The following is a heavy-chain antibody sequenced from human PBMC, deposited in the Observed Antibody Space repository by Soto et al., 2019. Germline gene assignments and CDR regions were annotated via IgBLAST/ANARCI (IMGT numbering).Heavy chain of an antibody. CDR3: ARIHFGDEPSYYYYGMDV. Sequence: QVQLQESGPGVVKPSQTLSLTCTVSGGSFSSGDYYWSWVRQPPGKGLEWIGYIYYTGSTFNNPSLKSRVSISIDTSKTQFSLKLSSVTAADTPVYYCARIHFGDEPSYYYYGMDVWGQGTTVTVSS. V-gene: IGHV4-30-4*01. J-gene: IGHJ6*02. CDR1: GGSFSSGDYY. D-gene: IGHD4-17*01. CDR2: IYYTGST.